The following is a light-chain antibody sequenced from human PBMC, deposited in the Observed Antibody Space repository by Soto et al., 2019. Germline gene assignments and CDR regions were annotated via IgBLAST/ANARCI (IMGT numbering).Light chain of an antibody. CDR3: QPWGTGIQG. Sequence: QSVLTQSPSASASLGASVKLTCTLSSGHSSYAIAWHQQQPEKGPRYLMKLNSDGSHSKGDGIPDRFSGSSSGAERYLTIPSPPFGDGADFYRQPWGTGIQGFGGGTKLT. V-gene: IGLV4-69*01. CDR1: SGHSSYA. J-gene: IGLJ3*02. CDR2: LNSDGSH.